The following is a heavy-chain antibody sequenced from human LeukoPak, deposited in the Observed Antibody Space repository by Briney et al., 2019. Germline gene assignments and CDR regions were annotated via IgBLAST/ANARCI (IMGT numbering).Heavy chain of an antibody. V-gene: IGHV3-30*03. Sequence: GGSLRLSCAASGFTFSSYGMHWVRQAPGKGLEWVAVISYDGSNKYYADSVKGRFTISRDNSKNTLYLQMNSLRAEDTAVYYCATDTYYGSGSHHPRRFDYWGQGTLVTVSS. CDR3: ATDTYYGSGSHHPRRFDY. CDR2: ISYDGSNK. D-gene: IGHD3-10*01. J-gene: IGHJ4*02. CDR1: GFTFSSYG.